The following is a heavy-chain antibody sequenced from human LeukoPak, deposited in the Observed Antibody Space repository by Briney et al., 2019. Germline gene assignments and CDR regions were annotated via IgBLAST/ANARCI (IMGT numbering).Heavy chain of an antibody. CDR1: GFTFSNAW. Sequence: GGSLRLSCAASGFTFSNAWMSWVRQAPGKGPEWVGRIKRKTDGGTIDYAAPVKDRFTLSRDDSKNTLYLETNSLKTEDTAVYYCTTDEPPDYFGGASHDYWGQGTLVTVSS. D-gene: IGHD3-10*01. CDR3: TTDEPPDYFGGASHDY. V-gene: IGHV3-15*01. J-gene: IGHJ4*02. CDR2: IKRKTDGGTI.